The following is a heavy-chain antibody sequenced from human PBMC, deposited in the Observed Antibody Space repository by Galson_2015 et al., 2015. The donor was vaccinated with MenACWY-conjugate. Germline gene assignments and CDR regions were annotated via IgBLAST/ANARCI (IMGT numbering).Heavy chain of an antibody. CDR2: ISGSGGST. Sequence: SLRLSCAASGFTFSSYAMSWVRPAPGKGLEWVSVISGSGGSTYYADSMEGRFIISRDNSKNTLYLQMNSLRAEDTAVYYCAKSRGYSGYDDGGYFDYWGQGTLVTVSS. J-gene: IGHJ4*02. D-gene: IGHD5-12*01. CDR3: AKSRGYSGYDDGGYFDY. V-gene: IGHV3-23*01. CDR1: GFTFSSYA.